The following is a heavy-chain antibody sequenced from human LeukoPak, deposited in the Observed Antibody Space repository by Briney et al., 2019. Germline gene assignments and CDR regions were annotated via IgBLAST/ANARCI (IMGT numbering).Heavy chain of an antibody. Sequence: GGSLRLFCAASGFTFSSYAMSWVRQAPGKGLEWVLAISGSGGNTYYADSVKGRFTISRDNSKNTLYLQMNSQRAEDTAVYYCAPWGRYYFDYWGQGTLVTVSS. CDR2: ISGSGGNT. D-gene: IGHD3-16*01. CDR3: APWGRYYFDY. V-gene: IGHV3-23*01. CDR1: GFTFSSYA. J-gene: IGHJ4*02.